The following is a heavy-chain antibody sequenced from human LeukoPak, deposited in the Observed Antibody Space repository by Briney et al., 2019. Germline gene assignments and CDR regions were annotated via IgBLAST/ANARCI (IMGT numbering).Heavy chain of an antibody. Sequence: ASVKVSCKASGYTFTIYDINWVRQATGQGPEWMGWLNPDSGDTGYAQKFQGRVTITRDTSTSTAYMELSSLRSEDTAVYYCARGVRSSWSGDEYFQYWGQGTLVTVSS. CDR1: GYTFTIYD. J-gene: IGHJ1*01. V-gene: IGHV1-8*03. CDR3: ARGVRSSWSGDEYFQY. D-gene: IGHD6-13*01. CDR2: LNPDSGDT.